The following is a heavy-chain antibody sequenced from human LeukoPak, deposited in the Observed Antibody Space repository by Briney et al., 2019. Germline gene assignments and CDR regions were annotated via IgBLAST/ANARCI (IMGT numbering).Heavy chain of an antibody. CDR3: ASGGAISYSFDY. CDR2: ISYSGST. V-gene: IGHV4-59*12. Sequence: TSETLSLTCTVSGGSISSYFWSWIRQPPGKGLEWIGYISYSGSTDYNPSHKSRVTMSVDTSKTQFSLRLSSVTAADTAVYYCASGGAISYSFDYWGQGTLVTVSS. CDR1: GGSISSYF. D-gene: IGHD4/OR15-4a*01. J-gene: IGHJ4*02.